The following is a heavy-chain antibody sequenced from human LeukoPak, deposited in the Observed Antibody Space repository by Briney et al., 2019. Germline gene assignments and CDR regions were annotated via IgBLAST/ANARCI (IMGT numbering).Heavy chain of an antibody. V-gene: IGHV4-4*07. CDR3: AREAKSYDGDGYYLDY. J-gene: IGHJ4*02. Sequence: PSETLSLTCTVSGASINNYFWGWLRQSAGKALEWVGRIYTNGNTNYSPSLGGRVTMSVDMSKRQFSLRLGSVTAADTAVFYCAREAKSYDGDGYYLDYWGQGTLVTVAS. CDR1: GASINNYF. CDR2: IYTNGNT. D-gene: IGHD3-22*01.